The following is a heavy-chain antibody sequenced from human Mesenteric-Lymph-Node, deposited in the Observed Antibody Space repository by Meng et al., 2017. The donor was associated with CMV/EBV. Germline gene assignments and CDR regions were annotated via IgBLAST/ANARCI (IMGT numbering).Heavy chain of an antibody. Sequence: GESLKISCAASGFTFSSYSMNWVRQAPGKGLEWVSSISRTGSYIYYADSLKGRFTISRDNAKNSLYLQMNSLRAEDTAVYYCARDLAMESSGWLDLIDYWGQGILVIVSS. CDR2: ISRTGSYI. J-gene: IGHJ4*02. CDR1: GFTFSSYS. V-gene: IGHV3-21*06. D-gene: IGHD6-19*01. CDR3: ARDLAMESSGWLDLIDY.